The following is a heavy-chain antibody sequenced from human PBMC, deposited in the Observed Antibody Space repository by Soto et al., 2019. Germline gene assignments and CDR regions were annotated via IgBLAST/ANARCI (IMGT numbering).Heavy chain of an antibody. J-gene: IGHJ4*02. V-gene: IGHV4-61*01. D-gene: IGHD6-13*01. CDR3: ASIEGIAAAGYDY. CDR1: GGSVSSGSYY. Sequence: PSETLSLTCTVSGGSVSSGSYYWSWIRQPPGKGLEWIGYIYYSGSTNYNPSLKSRVTISVDTSKNQFSPKLSSVTAADTAVYYCASIEGIAAAGYDYWGQGTLVTVSS. CDR2: IYYSGST.